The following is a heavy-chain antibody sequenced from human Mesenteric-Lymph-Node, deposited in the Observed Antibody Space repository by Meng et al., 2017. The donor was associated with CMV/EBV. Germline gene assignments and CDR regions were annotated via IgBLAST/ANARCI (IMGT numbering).Heavy chain of an antibody. CDR1: GGSISSSSYY. CDR3: ARDSSGTYSNYVWFDP. J-gene: IGHJ5*02. Sequence: SETLSLTCTVSGGSISSSSYYWGWIRQPPGKGLEWIGSIYYSGSTYYNPSLKSRVTISVDTSKNQFSLKLSSVTAADTAVYYCARDSSGTYSNYVWFDPWGQGTLVTVSS. V-gene: IGHV4-39*07. CDR2: IYYSGST. D-gene: IGHD4-11*01.